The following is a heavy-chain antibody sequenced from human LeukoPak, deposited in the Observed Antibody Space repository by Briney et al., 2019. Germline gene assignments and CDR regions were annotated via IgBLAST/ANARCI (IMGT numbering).Heavy chain of an antibody. Sequence: SVKVSCKASGGTFSSYAISWVRQAPGQGLEWMGRIIPIFGTANYAQKFQGRVTITTDESTSTAYMELSSLRSEDTAVYYCAREGIAAAGRRTLDYWGQGTRVTVSS. D-gene: IGHD6-13*01. CDR3: AREGIAAAGRRTLDY. V-gene: IGHV1-69*05. CDR1: GGTFSSYA. CDR2: IIPIFGTA. J-gene: IGHJ4*02.